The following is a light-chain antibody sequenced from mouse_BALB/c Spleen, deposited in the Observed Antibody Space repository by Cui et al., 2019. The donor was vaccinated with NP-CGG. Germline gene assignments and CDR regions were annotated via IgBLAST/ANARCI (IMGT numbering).Light chain of an antibody. J-gene: IGLJ1*01. CDR1: TGAVTTSNY. V-gene: IGLV1*01. Sequence: QAVVTQESALTTSPGETVTLTFRSSTGAVTTSNYANWVQEKPDHLFTGLIGGTNNRVPGVPARFSGSLIGDKAALTITGAQTEDEAIYFCDLWYSNHWVFGGGTKLTVL. CDR2: GTN. CDR3: DLWYSNHWV.